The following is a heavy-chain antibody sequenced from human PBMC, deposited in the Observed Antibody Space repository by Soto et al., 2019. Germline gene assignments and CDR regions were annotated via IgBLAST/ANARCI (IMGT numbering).Heavy chain of an antibody. CDR2: IYHSGST. CDR3: ARVGYSSSSWFDP. D-gene: IGHD6-13*01. CDR1: GGSISSGGYS. Sequence: QLQLQESGSGLVKPSQTLSLTCAISGGSISSGGYSWSWIRQPPGKGLEWIGYIYHSGSTYYNPSLKSRVTISVDRSKNQFSLKLSSVTAADTAVYYCARVGYSSSSWFDPWGQGTLVTVSS. V-gene: IGHV4-30-2*01. J-gene: IGHJ5*02.